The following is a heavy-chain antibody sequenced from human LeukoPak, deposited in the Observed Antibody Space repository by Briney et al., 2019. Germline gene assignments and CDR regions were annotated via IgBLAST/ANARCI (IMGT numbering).Heavy chain of an antibody. CDR3: ARAGYSSSQGDFDY. D-gene: IGHD6-13*01. V-gene: IGHV4-39*01. Sequence: SETLSLTCTVSGGSISSSSYYWGWIRQPPGKGLEWIGSIYYSGSTYYNPSLKSRVTISVDTSKNQFSLKLSSVTAADTAVYYCARAGYSSSQGDFDYWGQGTLVTVSS. J-gene: IGHJ4*02. CDR2: IYYSGST. CDR1: GGSISSSSYY.